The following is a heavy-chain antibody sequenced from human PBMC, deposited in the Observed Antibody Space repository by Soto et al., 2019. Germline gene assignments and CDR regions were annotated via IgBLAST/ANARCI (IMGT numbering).Heavy chain of an antibody. D-gene: IGHD5-12*01. CDR2: IVPIVDTS. CDR1: GGTFSSYA. CDR3: VRVVAIPGYPDN. V-gene: IGHV1-69*12. Sequence: QVQLVQSGAEVRQPASSVKVSCKTSGGTFSSYAISWVRQAPGQGLEWMGGIVPIVDTSTYAQKFQGRVTITADESTSTVYMELSSLRSDDTAVYYCVRVVAIPGYPDNGGPGTLVTVSS. J-gene: IGHJ4*02.